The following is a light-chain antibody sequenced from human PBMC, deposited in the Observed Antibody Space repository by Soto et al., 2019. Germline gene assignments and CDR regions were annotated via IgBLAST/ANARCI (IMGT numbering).Light chain of an antibody. V-gene: IGKV1-5*03. Sequence: DIQMTQSPSTLSASVGDRVTITCRASQSIGSWLAWYQQKPGKAPKLLIHKGSFLESGVRSRISGSGSGTEFTLNLNDLQPDDFATYFCQGFRTFGQGTKVEI. CDR2: KGS. J-gene: IGKJ1*01. CDR3: QGFRT. CDR1: QSIGSW.